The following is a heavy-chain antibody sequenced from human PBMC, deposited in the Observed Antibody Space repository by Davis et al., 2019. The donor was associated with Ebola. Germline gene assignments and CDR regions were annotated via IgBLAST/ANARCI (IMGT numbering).Heavy chain of an antibody. CDR1: GFTFSSFA. CDR2: ISGSGGST. J-gene: IGHJ4*02. CDR3: AKVARITIFGVVPVEFDY. V-gene: IGHV3-23*01. Sequence: GGSLRLSCAASGFTFSSFAMSWVRQAPGKGLEWVSAISGSGGSTYYADSVKGRFTISRDNSKNTLYLQMNSLRAEDTAVYYCAKVARITIFGVVPVEFDYWGQGTLVTVSS. D-gene: IGHD3-3*01.